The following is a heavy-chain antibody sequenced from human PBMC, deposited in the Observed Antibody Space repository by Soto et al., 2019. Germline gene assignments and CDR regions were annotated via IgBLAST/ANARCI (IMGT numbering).Heavy chain of an antibody. J-gene: IGHJ6*03. V-gene: IGHV6-1*01. D-gene: IGHD6-13*01. CDR2: TYYRSKWYN. Sequence: SQTLSLTCAISGDSVSSNSAAWNWIRQSPSRGLEWLGRTYYRSKWYNDYAVSVKSRITINPDTSKNQFSLQLNSVTPEDTPVYYCARARAAAPENYYYMDDWGKRTTVTVSS. CDR1: GDSVSSNSAA. CDR3: ARARAAAPENYYYMDD.